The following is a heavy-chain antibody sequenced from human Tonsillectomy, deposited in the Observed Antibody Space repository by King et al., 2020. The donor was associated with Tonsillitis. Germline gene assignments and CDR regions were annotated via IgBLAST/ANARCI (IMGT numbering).Heavy chain of an antibody. D-gene: IGHD3-22*01. CDR3: ANASTYYFDSSGYAQYLAY. Sequence: VQLVESGGGLVQPGRSLRLSCAASGFTFDDYAMHWVRQAPGKGLEWVSGISWNSGSIGYADSMKGRFTISRDNAKNSLYLQMKSLRAEDTALYYCANASTYYFDSSGYAQYLAYWGQGTRVTVSS. V-gene: IGHV3-9*01. CDR2: ISWNSGSI. J-gene: IGHJ4*02. CDR1: GFTFDDYA.